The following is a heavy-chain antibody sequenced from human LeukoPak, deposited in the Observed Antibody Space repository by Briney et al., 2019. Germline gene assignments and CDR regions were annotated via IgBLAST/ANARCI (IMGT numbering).Heavy chain of an antibody. CDR1: GYTFTIYG. V-gene: IGHV1-18*01. CDR3: ARDDEWELLGLDY. D-gene: IGHD1-26*01. J-gene: IGHJ4*02. CDR2: ISAYNGNT. Sequence: SVTVSCKASGYTFTIYGTSWVRQAPGQGLEWMGWISAYNGNTNYAQKLQRRVTMTTDTSTSTAYMELRSLRSDDTAVYYCARDDEWELLGLDYWGQGTLVTVSS.